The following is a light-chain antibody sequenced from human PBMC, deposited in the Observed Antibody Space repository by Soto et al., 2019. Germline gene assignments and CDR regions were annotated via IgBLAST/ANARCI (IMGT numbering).Light chain of an antibody. CDR3: QHYGSSHSNT. J-gene: IGKJ5*01. CDR2: DAS. CDR1: QTVNNNY. Sequence: DIVLTQSPGTLSLSPGERAILSCRASQTVNNNYLGWYQQKPGQAPRLLIYDASSRATGTPDRFSGSGSGTDFTLTISRLEPEDFAVYYCQHYGSSHSNTFGQGTRLEIK. V-gene: IGKV3-20*01.